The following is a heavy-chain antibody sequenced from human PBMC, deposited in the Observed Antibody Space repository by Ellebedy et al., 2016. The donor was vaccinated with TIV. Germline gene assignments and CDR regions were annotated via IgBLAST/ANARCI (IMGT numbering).Heavy chain of an antibody. V-gene: IGHV3-7*01. Sequence: GESLKISCVASGFSFRSYWMSWVRLAPGKGLEWVANLRQDGDEKYYVDSVKGRFTVSRDNGKNSLYLQMNGLRVEDTGVYYCARRASYGDYAVQVNSWFDPWGQGTLVTVSS. J-gene: IGHJ5*02. CDR2: LRQDGDEK. D-gene: IGHD4-17*01. CDR1: GFSFRSYW. CDR3: ARRASYGDYAVQVNSWFDP.